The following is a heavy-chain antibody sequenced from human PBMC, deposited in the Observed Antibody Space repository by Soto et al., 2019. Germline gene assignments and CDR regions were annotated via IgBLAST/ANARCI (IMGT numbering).Heavy chain of an antibody. CDR1: GGSISSYY. CDR2: IYYSGST. CDR3: ARAEDIVVVVAATPGAFDI. D-gene: IGHD2-15*01. J-gene: IGHJ3*02. Sequence: PSETLSLTCTVSGGSISSYYWSWIRQPPGKGLEWIGYIYYSGSTNYNPSLKSRVTISVDTSKNQFSLKLSSVTAADTAVYYCARAEDIVVVVAATPGAFDIWGQGTMVTVSS. V-gene: IGHV4-59*01.